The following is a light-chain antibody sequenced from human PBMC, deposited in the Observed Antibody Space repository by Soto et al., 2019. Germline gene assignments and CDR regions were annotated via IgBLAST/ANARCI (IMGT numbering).Light chain of an antibody. CDR1: QSVSSTY. Sequence: EIVLTQSPGTLSLSPGERATLSCRASQSVSSTYLAWYQQKPGQAPRLLISGASGRATGIPDRFSGSGSGTNFTLTIRRLEPEDFAVYYCQQYGISLTFGGGTKVEIK. J-gene: IGKJ4*01. CDR3: QQYGISLT. CDR2: GAS. V-gene: IGKV3-20*01.